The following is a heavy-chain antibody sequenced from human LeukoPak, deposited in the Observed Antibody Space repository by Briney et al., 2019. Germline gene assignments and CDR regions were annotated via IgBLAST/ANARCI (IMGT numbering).Heavy chain of an antibody. D-gene: IGHD1-26*01. Sequence: GSSVKVSCKASGGTFSSYAISWVRQAPGQGLEWMGRIIPILGIANYAQKFQGRVTITADKSTSTAYMELSSLRSEDTAVYYCARTVGALTPSLDYWGQGTLVTVSS. V-gene: IGHV1-69*04. CDR2: IIPILGIA. CDR3: ARTVGALTPSLDY. CDR1: GGTFSSYA. J-gene: IGHJ4*02.